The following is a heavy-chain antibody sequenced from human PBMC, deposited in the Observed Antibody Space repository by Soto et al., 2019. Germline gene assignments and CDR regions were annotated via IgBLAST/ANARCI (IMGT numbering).Heavy chain of an antibody. CDR2: ISGSGGST. CDR1: GFTFSSYA. V-gene: IGHV3-23*01. J-gene: IGHJ3*02. Sequence: GGSLRLSCAASGFTFSSYAMSWFRQAPGKGLEWVSAISGSGGSTSYSDSVKGRFTISRDNSKNTLYLQMNSLRAEDTALYYCAKEPSIVGAMGAFYIWGQGTMVTVSS. CDR3: AKEPSIVGAMGAFYI. D-gene: IGHD1-26*01.